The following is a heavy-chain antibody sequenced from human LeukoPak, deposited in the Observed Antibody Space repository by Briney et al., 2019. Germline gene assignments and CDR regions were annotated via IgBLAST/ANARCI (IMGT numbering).Heavy chain of an antibody. CDR2: ISGSGGST. V-gene: IGHV3-23*01. J-gene: IGHJ4*02. CDR1: GFTFSNCA. Sequence: GGSLRLSCAASGFTFSNCAMSWVRQAPGKGLEWVSSISGSGGSTYYADSVKGRFTISRDNSKNTLYLQMNSLRAEDTAGYYCASGITLLRGVMDFWGQGTLVTVSS. CDR3: ASGITLLRGVMDF. D-gene: IGHD3-10*01.